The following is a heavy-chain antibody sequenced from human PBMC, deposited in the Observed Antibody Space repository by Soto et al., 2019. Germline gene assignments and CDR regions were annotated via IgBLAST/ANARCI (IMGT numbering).Heavy chain of an antibody. J-gene: IGHJ3*02. D-gene: IGHD2-15*01. V-gene: IGHV2-5*02. CDR1: GISLSTSGMG. Sequence: QITLKESGPTLVKPTQTLTLTCSFSGISLSTSGMGVGWIRQPPGNTLEWLALMYWDEDKRYSPSLKSRLTTSKDTSKSQMLLTMTNMDPVDTAKYYCTHPSGSKAPDAFDIWGQGTMVTVSS. CDR3: THPSGSKAPDAFDI. CDR2: MYWDEDK.